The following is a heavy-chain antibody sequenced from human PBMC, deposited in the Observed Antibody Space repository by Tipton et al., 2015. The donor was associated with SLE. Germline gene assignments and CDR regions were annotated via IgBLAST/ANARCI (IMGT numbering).Heavy chain of an antibody. J-gene: IGHJ3*02. CDR2: IYYSGST. CDR3: ARAILEWLPYAFDI. CDR1: GGSISSHY. Sequence: TLSLTCTVSGGSISSHYWGWIRQPPGKGLEWIGYIYYSGSTNYNPSLKSRVTISVDTSKNQFSLKLSSVTAADTAVYYCARAILEWLPYAFDIWGQGTMVTVSS. D-gene: IGHD3-3*01. V-gene: IGHV4-59*11.